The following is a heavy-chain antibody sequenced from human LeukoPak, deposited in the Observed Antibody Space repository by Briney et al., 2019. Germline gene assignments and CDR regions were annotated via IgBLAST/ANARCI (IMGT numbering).Heavy chain of an antibody. CDR2: INPSGGST. V-gene: IGHV1-46*01. J-gene: IGHJ4*02. D-gene: IGHD6-19*01. CDR1: GYTFTTYY. Sequence: ASVKVSCKASGYTFTTYYLHWVRQAPGQGLEWMGLINPSGGSTSYAQKFQGRVTMTRDTSTSTVYTELSSLRSEDTAVYYCARGPRRIAVAGTEFDYWGQGTLVTVSS. CDR3: ARGPRRIAVAGTEFDY.